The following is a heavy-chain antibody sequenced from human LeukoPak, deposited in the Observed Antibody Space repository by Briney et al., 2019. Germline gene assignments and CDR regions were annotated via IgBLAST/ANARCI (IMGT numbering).Heavy chain of an antibody. D-gene: IGHD5-18*01. CDR3: ARDLGQQLWE. Sequence: GGSLRLSCAASGFTFSSYSMNWVRQAPGKGLEWVSSIRSSSSYIYYADSVKGRFTISRDNDKNSLYLQMNSLRAEDKAVYYCARDLGQQLWEWGRGPVVTVS. CDR1: GFTFSSYS. J-gene: IGHJ4*02. V-gene: IGHV3-21*01. CDR2: IRSSSSYI.